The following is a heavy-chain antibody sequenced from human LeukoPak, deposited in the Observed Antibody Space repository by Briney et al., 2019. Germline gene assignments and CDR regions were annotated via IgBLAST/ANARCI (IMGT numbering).Heavy chain of an antibody. V-gene: IGHV1-46*01. Sequence: GASVKVSCKASGYTFTSYYMHWVRQAPGQGLEWMGIINPSGGSTSYAQKFQGRVTMPRDTSTSTVYMELSSLRSEDTAVYYCARPRLDYGDYLQSDDAFDIWGQGTMVTVSS. CDR3: ARPRLDYGDYLQSDDAFDI. CDR1: GYTFTSYY. D-gene: IGHD4-17*01. CDR2: INPSGGST. J-gene: IGHJ3*02.